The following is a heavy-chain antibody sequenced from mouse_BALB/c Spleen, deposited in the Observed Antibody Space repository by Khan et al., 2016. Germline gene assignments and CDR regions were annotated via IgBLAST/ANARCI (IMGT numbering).Heavy chain of an antibody. CDR2: IYPGSGNT. D-gene: IGHD2-4*01. Sequence: QVQLKESGPELVKPGASVKISCKASGYIFTDYYINWVKQKPGQGLEWIGWIYPGSGNTKYNEKFKGKATLTVDTSSSTAYMQLSSLTSEDTAVYFCARRGNDYDVGWYFDVWGAGTTVTVSS. CDR1: GYIFTDYY. CDR3: ARRGNDYDVGWYFDV. V-gene: IGHV1-84*02. J-gene: IGHJ1*01.